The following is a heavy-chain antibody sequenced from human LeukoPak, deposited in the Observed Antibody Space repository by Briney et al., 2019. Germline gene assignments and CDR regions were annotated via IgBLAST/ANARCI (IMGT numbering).Heavy chain of an antibody. J-gene: IGHJ5*02. V-gene: IGHV5-51*01. Sequence: GESLKISCKASGYTFTTYWIGWGRRMPGKSLVWMVIIYPGDSKTRYSPSFQGQVTISADKSINTAYLQWSSLKASDTAMYYCARHGGGYCSSTSCYLFDPWGQGTLVTVSS. CDR1: GYTFTTYW. D-gene: IGHD2-2*01. CDR3: ARHGGGYCSSTSCYLFDP. CDR2: IYPGDSKT.